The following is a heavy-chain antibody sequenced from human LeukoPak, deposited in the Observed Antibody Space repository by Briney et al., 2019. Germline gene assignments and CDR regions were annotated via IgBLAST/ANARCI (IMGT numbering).Heavy chain of an antibody. CDR3: AREGMTSSWHQRRDKYFQH. V-gene: IGHV4-61*02. Sequence: SETLSLTCTVSGGSISSGDHNWSWIRQPPGKGLEWIGRIYTSGSTNYNPSLKSRVTISVDTSKNQFSLKLSSVTAADTAVYYCAREGMTSSWHQRRDKYFQHWGQGTLVTVSS. CDR2: IYTSGST. D-gene: IGHD6-13*01. CDR1: GGSISSGDHN. J-gene: IGHJ1*01.